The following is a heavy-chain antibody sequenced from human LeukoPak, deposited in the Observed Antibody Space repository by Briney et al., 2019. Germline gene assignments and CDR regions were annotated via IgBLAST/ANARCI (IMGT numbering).Heavy chain of an antibody. D-gene: IGHD1-26*01. V-gene: IGHV4-34*01. Sequence: SETLSLTCTVSGGSISGYYWSWVRQPPGKGLEWIGEINHSGSTNYNPSLKSRVTISVDTSKNQFSLKLSSVTAADTAVYYCARGRGVGATLRWFDPWGQGTLVTVSS. J-gene: IGHJ5*02. CDR3: ARGRGVGATLRWFDP. CDR1: GGSISGYY. CDR2: INHSGST.